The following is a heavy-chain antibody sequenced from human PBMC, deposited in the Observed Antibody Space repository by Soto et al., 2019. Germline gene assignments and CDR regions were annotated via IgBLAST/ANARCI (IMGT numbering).Heavy chain of an antibody. CDR1: GFTFSSYA. V-gene: IGHV3-23*01. J-gene: IGHJ4*02. CDR2: ISGSGGST. CDR3: AKGPEVITFGGVIVIPFDY. D-gene: IGHD3-16*02. Sequence: GGSLRLSCAASGFTFSSYAMSWVRQAPGKGLEWVSAISGSGGSTYYADSVKGRFTISRDNSKNTLYLQMNSLRAEDTAVYYCAKGPEVITFGGVIVIPFDYWGQGTLVTVSS.